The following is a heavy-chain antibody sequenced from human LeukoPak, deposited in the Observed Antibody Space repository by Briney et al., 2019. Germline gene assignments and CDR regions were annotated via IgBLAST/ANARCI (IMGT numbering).Heavy chain of an antibody. V-gene: IGHV4-39*01. CDR1: GGSMSNIYY. Sequence: PSETLSLTCNVSGGSMSNIYYWGWIRQPPGKGLEWIGNIFYSGITYYNPSLRSRVTIAIDTSKSQFSLKLTSVTAADTAVYYCARAIPSGFDYWGQGTLVTVSS. CDR2: IFYSGIT. D-gene: IGHD3-10*01. CDR3: ARAIPSGFDY. J-gene: IGHJ4*02.